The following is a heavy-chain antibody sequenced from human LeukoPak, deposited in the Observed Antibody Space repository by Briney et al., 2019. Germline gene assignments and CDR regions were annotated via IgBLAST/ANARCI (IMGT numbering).Heavy chain of an antibody. V-gene: IGHV3-23*01. Sequence: GGSLRLSCAVSEFTFSSYAMTWVRQAPGKGLEWVSAISAGGDSTYYADSVKGRFTIFRDNSKNTLYLQMNSLRAEDTAVYYCARDGSSRSLQYWGQGTLVTVSS. CDR1: EFTFSSYA. J-gene: IGHJ1*01. CDR2: ISAGGDST. CDR3: ARDGSSRSLQY.